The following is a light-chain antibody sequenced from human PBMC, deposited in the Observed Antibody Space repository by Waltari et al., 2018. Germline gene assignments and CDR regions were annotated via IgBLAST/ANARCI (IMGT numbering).Light chain of an antibody. CDR2: GDS. Sequence: SYDLTQPRSVSVSPGQTARITCGGDNIGSKSAQWYQQKPPQAPVLVIYGDSERPSGIPERFSGSNSGDTAILTISGVEAGDEADYYCQVWDRTSKYVFGTGTRLTVI. CDR3: QVWDRTSKYV. V-gene: IGLV3-21*02. CDR1: NIGSKS. J-gene: IGLJ6*01.